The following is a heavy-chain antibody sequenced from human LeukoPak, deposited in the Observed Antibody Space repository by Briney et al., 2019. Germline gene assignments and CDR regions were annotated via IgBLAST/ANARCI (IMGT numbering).Heavy chain of an antibody. D-gene: IGHD4-17*01. V-gene: IGHV3-23*01. CDR3: AKSRTVTTLPDY. CDR2: ISGSGGST. CDR1: GFTFSSYA. Sequence: GGSLRLSCAASGFTFSSYAMSWVRQAPGKGLEWVSAISGSGGSTYYADSVKGRFIISRDNSKNTLYLQMNSLRAEDTAVYYCAKSRTVTTLPDYWGQGTLVTVSS. J-gene: IGHJ4*02.